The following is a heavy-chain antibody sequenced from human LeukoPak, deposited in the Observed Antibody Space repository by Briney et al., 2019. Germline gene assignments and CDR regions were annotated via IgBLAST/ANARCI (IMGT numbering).Heavy chain of an antibody. J-gene: IGHJ5*02. CDR2: ISSSGSTR. CDR3: ARDMSCGTSSCQRPNWFDP. V-gene: IGHV3-48*03. D-gene: IGHD6-13*01. CDR1: GFTFSSYE. Sequence: GGSLRLSCAASGFTFSSYEMNWVRQAPGKGLEWVSYISSSGSTRYYADSVKGRFTISRDNTKNSLYLQMNSLRAEDTAVYYCARDMSCGTSSCQRPNWFDPWGQGTLVTVSS.